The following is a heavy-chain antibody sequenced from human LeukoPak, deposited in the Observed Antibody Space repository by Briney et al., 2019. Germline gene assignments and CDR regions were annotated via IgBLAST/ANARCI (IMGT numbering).Heavy chain of an antibody. CDR2: VSFSSTII. J-gene: IGHJ4*02. D-gene: IGHD3-16*01. CDR3: ARDWAGGLFDY. CDR1: GFTFSTYG. Sequence: GGSLRLSCAASGFTFSTYGMNWVRQAPGKGLEWVSYVSFSSTIIYYADSVKGRFTISRDNAKNSLYLQMNSLRAEDTAVYYCARDWAGGLFDYWGQGTLVTVSS. V-gene: IGHV3-48*01.